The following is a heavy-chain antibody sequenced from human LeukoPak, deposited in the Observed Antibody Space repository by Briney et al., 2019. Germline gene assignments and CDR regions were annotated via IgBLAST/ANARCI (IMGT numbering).Heavy chain of an antibody. J-gene: IGHJ4*02. V-gene: IGHV3-23*01. CDR2: ISGSGGST. CDR1: GFTFSSYA. D-gene: IGHD2-2*02. Sequence: GGSLRLSCAASGFTFSSYAMSWVRQAPGKGLEWVSAISGSGGSTYYADSVKGRFTISRDNSRNTLYLQMNSLRAEDTAVYYCAKEHCSRTTCYTSFDYWGQGTLVTVSS. CDR3: AKEHCSRTTCYTSFDY.